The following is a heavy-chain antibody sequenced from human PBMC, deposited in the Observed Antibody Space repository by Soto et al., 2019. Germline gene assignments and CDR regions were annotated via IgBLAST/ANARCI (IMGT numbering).Heavy chain of an antibody. CDR1: GDSISNYY. Sequence: SETLSLTCTVSGDSISNYYWSWIRQPPGKGLEWIGYIYYTGSTNYNPSLKSRVTMLVDTSKNKFSLKLRSVTTADTAVYYCAKGGGPSGSSSFDYWGLGTLVT. J-gene: IGHJ4*02. V-gene: IGHV4-59*01. CDR2: IYYTGST. D-gene: IGHD3-10*01. CDR3: AKGGGPSGSSSFDY.